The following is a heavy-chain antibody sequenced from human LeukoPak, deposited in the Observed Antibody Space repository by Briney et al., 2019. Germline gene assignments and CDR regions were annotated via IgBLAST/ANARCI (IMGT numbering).Heavy chain of an antibody. CDR2: ISGYNGHT. CDR1: GYTFTSYN. CDR3: AREVSSSSSYDY. Sequence: ASVKVSCKASGYTFTSYNIGWVRQAPGQGLEWMGWISGYNGHTNYARRLQGRVTMTTDTSTSTAYLELSSLRSDDTAVYYCAREVSSSSSYDYWGRGTLVTVSS. D-gene: IGHD6-6*01. J-gene: IGHJ4*02. V-gene: IGHV1-18*04.